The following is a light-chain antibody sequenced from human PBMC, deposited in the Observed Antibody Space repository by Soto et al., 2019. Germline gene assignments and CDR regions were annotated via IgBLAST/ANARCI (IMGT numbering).Light chain of an antibody. CDR2: GAS. CDR3: QQYNNWPHS. Sequence: EIVMTQSPATLSLSPGQRATLSCRASQSVSSNLALYQQILGQAPRLLISGASTRATGIPARFTGSGSGTEFTLTISSLQSEDFAVYYCQQYNNWPHSFGQGTKVDIK. V-gene: IGKV3-15*01. J-gene: IGKJ2*01. CDR1: QSVSSN.